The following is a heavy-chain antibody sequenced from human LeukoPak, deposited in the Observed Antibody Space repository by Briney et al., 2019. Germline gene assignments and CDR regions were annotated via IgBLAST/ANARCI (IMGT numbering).Heavy chain of an antibody. CDR1: GFTFSSYA. V-gene: IGHV3-23*01. D-gene: IGHD3-16*01. J-gene: IGHJ3*02. Sequence: GGSLRLSCAASGFTFSSYAMSWVRQAPGQGLEWVSAISASGGSTYYADSVKGRFTISRDNSRNTLYLQMNSLRAEDTSVYYCAKRGGDDDIWGQGTMVTVSS. CDR2: ISASGGST. CDR3: AKRGGDDDI.